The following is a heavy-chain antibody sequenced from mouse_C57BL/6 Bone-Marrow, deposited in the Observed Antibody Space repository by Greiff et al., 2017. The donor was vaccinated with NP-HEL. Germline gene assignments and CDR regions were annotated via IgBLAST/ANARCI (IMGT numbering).Heavy chain of an antibody. Sequence: QVQLQQPGAELVKPGASVKVSCKASGYTFTSYWMHWVKQRPGQGLEWIGRIHPSDSDTNYNQKFKGKATLTVDKSSSTAYMQLSSLTSGDSAVYYCAIGNYYGSSWDYWGQGTTLTVSS. CDR1: GYTFTSYW. V-gene: IGHV1-74*01. CDR3: AIGNYYGSSWDY. CDR2: IHPSDSDT. D-gene: IGHD1-1*01. J-gene: IGHJ2*01.